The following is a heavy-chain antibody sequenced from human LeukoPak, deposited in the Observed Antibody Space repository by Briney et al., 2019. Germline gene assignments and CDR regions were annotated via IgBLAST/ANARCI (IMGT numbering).Heavy chain of an antibody. CDR1: GFTFSSYA. D-gene: IGHD2-2*01. Sequence: GGSLRLSCAASGFTFSSYAMHWVRQAPGKGLEWVAVTSYDGSNKYYADSVKGRFTISRDNSKNTLYLQMNSLRAEDTAVYYCARDPDIVVVPAAIGDGLFDYWGQGTLVTVSS. CDR3: ARDPDIVVVPAAIGDGLFDY. CDR2: TSYDGSNK. J-gene: IGHJ4*02. V-gene: IGHV3-30-3*01.